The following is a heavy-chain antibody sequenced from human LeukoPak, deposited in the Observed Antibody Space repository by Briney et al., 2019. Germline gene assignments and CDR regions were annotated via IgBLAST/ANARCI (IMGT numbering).Heavy chain of an antibody. J-gene: IGHJ4*02. Sequence: GASVKVSCKASGYTFTSYDINWVRQATGQGLEWMGWMNPNSGNTGYAQKFQGRVTITRNTSISTAYMELSSLRSEDTAVYYCARVSSIAACPSFGYWGQGTLVTVSS. CDR1: GYTFTSYD. CDR3: ARVSSIAACPSFGY. D-gene: IGHD6-6*01. V-gene: IGHV1-8*03. CDR2: MNPNSGNT.